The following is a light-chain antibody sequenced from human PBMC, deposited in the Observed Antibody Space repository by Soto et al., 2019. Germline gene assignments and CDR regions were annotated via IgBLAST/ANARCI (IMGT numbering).Light chain of an antibody. CDR1: SSDVGGYNY. Sequence: QSALTQPRSVSGSPGQSVTISCTGTSSDVGGYNYVSWYQQHPGKAPKLMIYDVSKRPSGVPDRFSGSKSGNTASLTIAGLQAEYEVDYSCCSYAGSYTHVVFGGGTKVTVL. CDR2: DVS. CDR3: CSYAGSYTHVV. J-gene: IGLJ2*01. V-gene: IGLV2-11*01.